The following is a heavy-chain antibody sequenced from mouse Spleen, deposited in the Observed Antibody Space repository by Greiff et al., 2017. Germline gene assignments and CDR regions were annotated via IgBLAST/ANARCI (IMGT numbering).Heavy chain of an antibody. J-gene: IGHJ2*01. V-gene: IGHV1-19*01. CDR2: INPYNGGT. CDR3: ARRGITTVVGYFDY. Sequence: EVKLQESGPVLVKPGASVKMSCKASGYTFTDYYMNWVKQSHGKSLEWIGVINPYNGGTSYNQKFKGKATLTVDKSSSTAYMELNSLTSEDSAVYYCARRGITTVVGYFDYWGQGTTLTVSS. D-gene: IGHD1-1*01. CDR1: GYTFTDYY.